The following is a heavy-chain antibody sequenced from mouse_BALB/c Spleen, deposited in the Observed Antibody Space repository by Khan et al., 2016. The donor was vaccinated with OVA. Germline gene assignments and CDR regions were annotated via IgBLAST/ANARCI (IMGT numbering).Heavy chain of an antibody. J-gene: IGHJ3*01. Sequence: EVELVESGGDLVKPGGSLKLSCAASGFTFSTYRMSWVRQTPDRRLEWVATVSTGGTYTYYLDSVKGRFTISRDNAKNTLYLQMSSLKSEDTAMFYCTRLAYYYDSEGFAYWGQGTLVTGSA. CDR1: GFTFSTYR. CDR3: TRLAYYYDSEGFAY. D-gene: IGHD1-1*01. CDR2: VSTGGTYT. V-gene: IGHV5-6*01.